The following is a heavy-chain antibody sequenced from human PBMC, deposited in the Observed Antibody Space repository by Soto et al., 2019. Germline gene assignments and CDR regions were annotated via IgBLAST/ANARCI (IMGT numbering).Heavy chain of an antibody. V-gene: IGHV4-31*03. Sequence: SETLSLTCTVSGGSISSGGYYWSWIRQHPGKGLEWIGYIYYSGSTYYNPSLKSRVTISVDTSKNWFSLKLSSVTAADTAVYYCARIGGYCSSTSCSLYYFDYWGQGTLVTVSS. CDR1: GGSISSGGYY. CDR3: ARIGGYCSSTSCSLYYFDY. J-gene: IGHJ4*02. D-gene: IGHD2-2*01. CDR2: IYYSGST.